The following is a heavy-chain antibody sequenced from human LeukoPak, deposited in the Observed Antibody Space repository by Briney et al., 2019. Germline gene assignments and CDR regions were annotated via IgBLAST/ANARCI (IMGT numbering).Heavy chain of an antibody. Sequence: EASVKVSCTASGGTFSSYAISWVRQAPGQGLEWMGRIIPIFGIANYAQKFQGRVTITADKSTSTAYMELRSLRSEDTAVYYCAYDTYGSGSYYEDYWGQGTLVTVSS. J-gene: IGHJ4*02. CDR3: AYDTYGSGSYYEDY. CDR1: GGTFSSYA. D-gene: IGHD3-10*01. V-gene: IGHV1-69*04. CDR2: IIPIFGIA.